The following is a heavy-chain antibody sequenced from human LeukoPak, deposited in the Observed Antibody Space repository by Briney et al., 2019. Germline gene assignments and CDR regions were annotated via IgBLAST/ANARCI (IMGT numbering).Heavy chain of an antibody. Sequence: PGRSLRLSCAASGFTFSTYGMHWVRQAPGKGLEWVAVIRSDGSNTYSADSVRGRLTISRDNSKNTLFLQMSSLTAEDTAIYYCARGNMLRDIDYWGQGTLVTVSS. D-gene: IGHD3-10*02. J-gene: IGHJ4*02. CDR3: ARGNMLRDIDY. V-gene: IGHV3-33*01. CDR2: IRSDGSNT. CDR1: GFTFSTYG.